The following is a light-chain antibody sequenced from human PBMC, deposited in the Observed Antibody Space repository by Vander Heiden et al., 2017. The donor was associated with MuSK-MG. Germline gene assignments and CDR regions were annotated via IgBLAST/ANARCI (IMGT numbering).Light chain of an antibody. Sequence: DIQMTQSPSSLSASIGDRVTISCRASQRINNYLNWYQQKPGKAPQLLIYAASVLQSGVPSRFSGSGSGTDFTLTISRLQPEDFATYYCQQSVGIPRTFGQGTKVEIK. CDR2: AAS. CDR1: QRINNY. J-gene: IGKJ1*01. CDR3: QQSVGIPRT. V-gene: IGKV1-39*01.